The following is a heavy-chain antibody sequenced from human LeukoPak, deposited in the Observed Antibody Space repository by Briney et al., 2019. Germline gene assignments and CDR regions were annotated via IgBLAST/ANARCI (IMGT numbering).Heavy chain of an antibody. V-gene: IGHV4-38-2*02. CDR3: ARGVNSGYFDY. CDR2: IYHSGST. D-gene: IGHD1-26*01. CDR1: GYSISSGYY. J-gene: IGHJ4*02. Sequence: SETLSLTCTVSGYSISSGYYWGWIRQPPGKGLEWIGSIYHSGSTYYNPSLKSRVTISVDTSKNQFSLKLNSVTAADTAVYYCARGVNSGYFDYWGQGTLVTVSS.